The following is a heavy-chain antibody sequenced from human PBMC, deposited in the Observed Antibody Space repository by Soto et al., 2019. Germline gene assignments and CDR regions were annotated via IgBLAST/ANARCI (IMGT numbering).Heavy chain of an antibody. D-gene: IGHD3-3*01. CDR1: GGTFSSYT. CDR2: IIPFFGTS. CDR3: ARKLRFYYGMDV. Sequence: ASVKVSCKASGGTFSSYTVYWVRQAPGQGLEWMGGIIPFFGTSNYAQNFQDRITLTADKSTGTAYMELISLRFEDTAIYYCARKLRFYYGMDVWGQGTTVTVSS. J-gene: IGHJ6*02. V-gene: IGHV1-69*06.